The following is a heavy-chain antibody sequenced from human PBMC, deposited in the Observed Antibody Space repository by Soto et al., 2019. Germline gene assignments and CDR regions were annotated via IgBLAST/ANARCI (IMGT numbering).Heavy chain of an antibody. Sequence: QVQLVQSGAEVKKPGSSVKVSCKASGGTLSNYAISWVRQAPGQGLEWMGGIIPIFTTTKYAQKFQGRVTFTADEYTGTAYMELSSLRSEDTAVYFCAIGYSSSPPYYPIGYWGQGTLVTVSS. CDR3: AIGYSSSPPYYPIGY. V-gene: IGHV1-69*01. D-gene: IGHD2-15*01. CDR2: IIPIFTTT. CDR1: GGTLSNYA. J-gene: IGHJ4*02.